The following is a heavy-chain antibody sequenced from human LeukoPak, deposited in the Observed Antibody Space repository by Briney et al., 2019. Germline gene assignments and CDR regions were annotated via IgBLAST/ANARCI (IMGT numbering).Heavy chain of an antibody. V-gene: IGHV5-51*01. CDR2: IYPGDSDT. J-gene: IGHJ5*02. CDR1: GYSFNSYW. Sequence: GESLKISCKGSGYSFNSYWIGWVRQMPGKGLEWMGIIYPGDSDTRYSPSFQGQVTISADKSISTAYLQWSSLKASDTAMYYCARTAASLYNWFDPWGQGTLVTVSS. D-gene: IGHD6-13*01. CDR3: ARTAASLYNWFDP.